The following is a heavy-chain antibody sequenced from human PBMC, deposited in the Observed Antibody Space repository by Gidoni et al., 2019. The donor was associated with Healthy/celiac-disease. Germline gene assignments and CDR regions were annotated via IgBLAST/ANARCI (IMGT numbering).Heavy chain of an antibody. J-gene: IGHJ6*02. CDR3: AGRYCSSTSCPYGMDV. D-gene: IGHD2-2*01. CDR2: TIPILGIA. CDR1: GGTFRNYA. V-gene: IGHV1-69*04. Sequence: QVQLVQSGAEVTKPGSSVKVSCKASGGTFRNYAISWVRQAPGQGLEWMGRTIPILGIANYAQKFQGRVTITADKATSTAYMELSSLRSEDTAVYYCAGRYCSSTSCPYGMDVWGQGTTVTVSS.